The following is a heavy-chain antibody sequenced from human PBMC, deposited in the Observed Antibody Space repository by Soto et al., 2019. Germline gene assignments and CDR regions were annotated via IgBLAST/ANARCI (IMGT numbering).Heavy chain of an antibody. CDR1: GFTFSSYS. V-gene: IGHV3-21*01. Sequence: WETLRLSCAASGFTFSSYSMNWVRQAPGKGLEWVSSISSSSSYIYYADSVKGRFTISRDNAKNSLYLQMNSLRAEDTAVYYCARESYIAAVRAFDIWGQGTMVTVSS. CDR3: ARESYIAAVRAFDI. D-gene: IGHD6-13*01. J-gene: IGHJ3*02. CDR2: ISSSSSYI.